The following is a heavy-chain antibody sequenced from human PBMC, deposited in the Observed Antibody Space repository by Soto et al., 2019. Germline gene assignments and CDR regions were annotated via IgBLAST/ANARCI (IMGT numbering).Heavy chain of an antibody. J-gene: IGHJ6*02. CDR3: ARATGDYGMDV. CDR2: IYYSGST. V-gene: IGHV4-59*01. Sequence: TLSLTCSVSGGSIKNYYWNWIRQAPGKGLEWIGYIYYSGSTNYHPSLRGRVTISVDTSKNQFSLKLSSVTAADTAVYYCARATGDYGMDVWGQGTTVTVSS. D-gene: IGHD2-8*02. CDR1: GGSIKNYY.